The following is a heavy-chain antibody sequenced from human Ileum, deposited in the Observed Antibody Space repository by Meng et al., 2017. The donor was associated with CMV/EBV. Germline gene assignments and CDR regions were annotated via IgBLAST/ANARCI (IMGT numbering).Heavy chain of an antibody. V-gene: IGHV3-48*03. CDR1: GFTFSSYE. CDR2: ISSSGSTI. CDR3: ARDSTVDGYYFDY. J-gene: IGHJ4*02. D-gene: IGHD2-15*01. Sequence: GGSLRLSCAASGFTFSSYEMNWVRQAPGKGLEWVSYISSSGSTIYYADSVKGRFTISRDNSKNSLYLEMSSLRTEDTAIYYCARDSTVDGYYFDYWGQGTLVTVSS.